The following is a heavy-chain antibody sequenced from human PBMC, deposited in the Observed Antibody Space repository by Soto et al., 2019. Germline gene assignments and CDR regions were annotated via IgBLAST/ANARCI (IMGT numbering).Heavy chain of an antibody. CDR1: GFTFRSFT. V-gene: IGHV3-21*01. CDR2: ISSNSAYI. Sequence: GGSLRLSCAASGFTFRSFTMNWVRQAPGKGLEWVSTISSNSAYIYYTDALRGRFTISRDNAKNSPHLQMNSLRAEDTAVYYCTRDASRDSSARGWFDPWGPGTLVTVSS. D-gene: IGHD6-13*01. CDR3: TRDASRDSSARGWFDP. J-gene: IGHJ5*02.